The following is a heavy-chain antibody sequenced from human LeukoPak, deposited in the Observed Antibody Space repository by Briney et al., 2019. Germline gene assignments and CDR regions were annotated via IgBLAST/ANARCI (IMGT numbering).Heavy chain of an antibody. V-gene: IGHV5-51*01. J-gene: IGHJ4*02. CDR3: ATGSYSDYFDY. Sequence: GESLKISCKGSGYSFTNYWIDWVRQTPGKGLEWMGIIYPGDSDTRYSPSFQGQVSISADKSISTAYLQWSSLKASDTAMYYCATGSYSDYFDYWGQGTLVTVSS. CDR2: IYPGDSDT. CDR1: GYSFTNYW. D-gene: IGHD3-10*01.